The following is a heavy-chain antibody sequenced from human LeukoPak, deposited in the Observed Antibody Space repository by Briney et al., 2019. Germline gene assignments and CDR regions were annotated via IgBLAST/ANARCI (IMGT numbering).Heavy chain of an antibody. CDR2: IYYSGAT. CDR1: VRSISNCY. J-gene: IGHJ4*02. CDR3: ARFGITVVRGGKYYFDY. D-gene: IGHD3-10*01. Sequence: SETLSLTCTVSVRSISNCYWSWIRQPPGKGLEWIGHIYYSGATKYNPSLKSRITISVDTSKNQFSLMLSSVTAADTAVYYCARFGITVVRGGKYYFDYWGQGTLVTVSS. V-gene: IGHV4-59*08.